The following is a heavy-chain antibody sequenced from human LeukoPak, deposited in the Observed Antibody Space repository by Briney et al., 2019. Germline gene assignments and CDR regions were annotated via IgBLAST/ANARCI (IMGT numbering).Heavy chain of an antibody. D-gene: IGHD3-22*01. J-gene: IGHJ4*02. CDR2: IYYSGST. V-gene: IGHV4-59*05. CDR3: ARLSLSGYYFDY. CDR1: GGSISSYY. Sequence: SETLSLTCSVSGGSISSYYWSWIRQPPGKALEWIGLIYYSGSTYDNPSLKSRVTISVDASKNRFSLKLSSVTAEDTAVYYCARLSLSGYYFDYWGQGTLVTVSS.